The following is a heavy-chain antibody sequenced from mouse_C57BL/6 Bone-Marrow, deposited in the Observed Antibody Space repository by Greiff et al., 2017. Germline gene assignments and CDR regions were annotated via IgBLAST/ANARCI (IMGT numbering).Heavy chain of an antibody. J-gene: IGHJ2*01. CDR2: LYPSDSET. CDR3: ARSYYYGSSYNYFDY. D-gene: IGHD1-1*01. V-gene: IGHV1-61*01. CDR1: GYTFTSYW. Sequence: QVQLQQPGAELVRPGSSVKLSCKASGYTFTSYWMDWLKQRPGQGLEWIGNLYPSDSETHYNQKFKDKATLTVDKSSSTAYMQLSSLTSEDSAVYYCARSYYYGSSYNYFDYWGQGTTLTVSS.